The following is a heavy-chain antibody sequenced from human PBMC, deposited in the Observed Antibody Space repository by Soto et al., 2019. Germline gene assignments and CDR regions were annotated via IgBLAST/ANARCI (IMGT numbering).Heavy chain of an antibody. J-gene: IGHJ4*02. D-gene: IGHD6-19*01. Sequence: EVQMLESGGGLEQPGGSLRLSCVASGFTFSSYSMNWVRQAPGKGLEWVSSISSSSSYIYYADSVKGRFTISRDNAKNSLYLQMNSLRAEDTAVYYCARAVTENRAYSSGCSVWGQGTLVTVSS. CDR3: ARAVTENRAYSSGCSV. CDR1: GFTFSSYS. V-gene: IGHV3-21*01. CDR2: ISSSSSYI.